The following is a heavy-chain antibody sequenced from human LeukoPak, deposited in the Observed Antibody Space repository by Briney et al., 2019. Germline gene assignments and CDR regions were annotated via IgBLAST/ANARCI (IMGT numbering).Heavy chain of an antibody. CDR3: AVNGYDYYFDY. D-gene: IGHD5-12*01. CDR1: GGSISSDGYY. CDR2: IYYSGST. Sequence: SETLSLTCTVSGGSISSDGYYWGWIRQPPGKGLEWIGSIYYSGSTHYNPSLKSRVTISVDTSKNQFSLKLSSVTAADTAVYYCAVNGYDYYFDYWGQGTLVTVSS. J-gene: IGHJ4*02. V-gene: IGHV4-39*01.